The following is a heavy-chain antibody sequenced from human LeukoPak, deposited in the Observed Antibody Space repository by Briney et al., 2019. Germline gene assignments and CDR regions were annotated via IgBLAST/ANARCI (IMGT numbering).Heavy chain of an antibody. Sequence: SGPALVKPTQTLTLTCTFSGFSLSTSGMCVSWIRQPPGKALEWLARIDWDDDKYYSTSLKTRLTISKDTSKNQVVLTMTNMDPVDRATYYCARTGYCSGGSCSFDYWGQGTLVTVSS. CDR1: GFSLSTSGMC. D-gene: IGHD2-15*01. V-gene: IGHV2-70*11. J-gene: IGHJ4*02. CDR3: ARTGYCSGGSCSFDY. CDR2: IDWDDDK.